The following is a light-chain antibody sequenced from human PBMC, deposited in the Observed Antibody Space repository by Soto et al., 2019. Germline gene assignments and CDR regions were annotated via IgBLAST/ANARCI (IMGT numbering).Light chain of an antibody. CDR2: EVS. CDR1: SSDIGGYKY. Sequence: QSVLTQPASVPGSPGQSITISCTGTSSDIGGYKYVSWYQQHAGKGPKLIIYEVSNRPLGVSNRFSGSKSGNTASLIITGLQAEDEADYYCSSYTSSSTLYVFGTGTKVTVL. V-gene: IGLV2-14*01. J-gene: IGLJ1*01. CDR3: SSYTSSSTLYV.